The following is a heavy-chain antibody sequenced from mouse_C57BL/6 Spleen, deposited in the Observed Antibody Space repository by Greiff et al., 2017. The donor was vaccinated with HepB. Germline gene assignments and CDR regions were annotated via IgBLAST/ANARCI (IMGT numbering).Heavy chain of an antibody. CDR2: IDPETGGT. J-gene: IGHJ2*01. CDR3: TRPYYYGNYFDY. V-gene: IGHV1-15*01. CDR1: GYTFTDYE. D-gene: IGHD1-1*01. Sequence: VQLQQSGAELVRPGASVTLSCKASGYTFTDYEMHWVKQTPVHGLEWIGAIDPETGGTAYNQKFKGKAILTADKSSSTAYMELRSLTSEDSAVYYCTRPYYYGNYFDYWGQGTPPSVSS.